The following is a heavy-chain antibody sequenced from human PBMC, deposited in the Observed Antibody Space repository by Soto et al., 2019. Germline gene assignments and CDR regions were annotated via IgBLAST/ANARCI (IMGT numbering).Heavy chain of an antibody. CDR3: ARILLLEWYCINVGVYVLGV. D-gene: IGHD3-3*01. CDR1: GFSLSDYA. Sequence: PGGSLRLSCVASGFSLSDYAVNWVRQAPGKGLEWVSFISSDSRTIYYADSVEGRFTISRDNARNSVSLQMDSLRDEDSAVYCCARILLLEWYCINVGVYVLGVLGQGTPVNGFS. J-gene: IGHJ6*01. V-gene: IGHV3-48*02. CDR2: ISSDSRTI.